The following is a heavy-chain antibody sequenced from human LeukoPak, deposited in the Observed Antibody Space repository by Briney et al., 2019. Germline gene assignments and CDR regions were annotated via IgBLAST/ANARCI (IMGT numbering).Heavy chain of an antibody. V-gene: IGHV3-74*01. J-gene: IGHJ1*01. CDR1: GFTFSTYW. CDR2: IKSDGST. D-gene: IGHD3-22*01. CDR3: ARPPPKIGGYNPEYSRH. Sequence: GGSLRLSCAASGFTFSTYWMHWVRQAPGKGLVWVSRIKSDGSTNYADSVKGRFTISRDNAKNTVSLQMNSLRAEDTGVYYCARPPPKIGGYNPEYSRHWGRGPRFTVS.